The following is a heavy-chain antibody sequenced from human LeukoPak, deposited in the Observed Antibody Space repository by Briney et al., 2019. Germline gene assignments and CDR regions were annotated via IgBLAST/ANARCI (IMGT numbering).Heavy chain of an antibody. Sequence: GGSLRLSCAASGFTFSNYWMAWVRQAPGKGLEWVANINLDGSEKDYVDPLKGRCTISRDDAKNSLYLQVNTLRAEDTAAYYCARDSEKSSSFAFDIWGQGTVVTVSS. CDR1: GFTFSNYW. V-gene: IGHV3-7*01. CDR3: ARDSEKSSSFAFDI. CDR2: INLDGSEK. D-gene: IGHD6-13*01. J-gene: IGHJ3*02.